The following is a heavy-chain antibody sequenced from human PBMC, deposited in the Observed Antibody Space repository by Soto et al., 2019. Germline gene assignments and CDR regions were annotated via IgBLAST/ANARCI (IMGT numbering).Heavy chain of an antibody. CDR1: GFTFSIYW. Sequence: GGSLRLSCAASGFTFSIYWMHWIRQAPGKGLVWVSRINTDGSTTSYADSVQGRFTISRDNAKNTVYLQMNSLTAEDTAVYSCARVGQGFWYFDLWGRATLVTVSS. CDR3: ARVGQGFWYFDL. CDR2: INTDGSTT. V-gene: IGHV3-74*01. J-gene: IGHJ2*01.